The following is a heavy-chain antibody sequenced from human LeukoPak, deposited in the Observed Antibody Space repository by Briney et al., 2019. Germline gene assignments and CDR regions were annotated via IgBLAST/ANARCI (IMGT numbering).Heavy chain of an antibody. J-gene: IGHJ4*02. CDR1: GFTFSSYS. Sequence: PGGSLRLSCAASGFTFSSYSMNWVRQAPGKGLEWVSYISSSSSTIYYADSVKGRFTISRDNAKNSLYLQMNSLRAEDAAVYYCARSRGNQLSPFDGWGQGTLVTVSS. D-gene: IGHD3-16*01. CDR3: ARSRGNQLSPFDG. V-gene: IGHV3-48*01. CDR2: ISSSSSTI.